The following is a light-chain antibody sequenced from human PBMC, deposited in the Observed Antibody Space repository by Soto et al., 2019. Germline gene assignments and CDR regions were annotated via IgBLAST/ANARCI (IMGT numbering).Light chain of an antibody. CDR2: EGS. CDR1: SSDVGSYNL. J-gene: IGLJ3*02. Sequence: QSALTQPASVSGSPGQSITISCTGTSSDVGSYNLVSWYQQHPGKAPKLMIYEGSKRPSGVSNRFFGSKSGNTASLTISGLQAEDEADYYCCSYAGSSTWVFGGGTEVTVL. V-gene: IGLV2-23*01. CDR3: CSYAGSSTWV.